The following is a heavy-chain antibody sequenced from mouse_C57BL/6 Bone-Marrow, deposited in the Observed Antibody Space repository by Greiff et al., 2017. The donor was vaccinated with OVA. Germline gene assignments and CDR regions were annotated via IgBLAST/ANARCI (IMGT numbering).Heavy chain of an antibody. J-gene: IGHJ2*01. Sequence: EVMLVESGGGLVKPGGSLKLSCAASGFTFSSYAMSWVRQTPEKRLEWVATISDGGSYTYYPDNVKGRFTISRDNAKNNLYLQMSHLKSEDTAMYYCARAYYYGSSVLHYWGQGTTLTVSS. CDR3: ARAYYYGSSVLHY. CDR1: GFTFSSYA. V-gene: IGHV5-4*03. D-gene: IGHD1-1*01. CDR2: ISDGGSYT.